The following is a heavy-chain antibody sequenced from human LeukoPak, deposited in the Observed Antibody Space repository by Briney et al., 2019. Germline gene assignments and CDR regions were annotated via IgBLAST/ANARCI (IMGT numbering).Heavy chain of an antibody. CDR3: ARTPRNGYIEGY. D-gene: IGHD5-24*01. V-gene: IGHV1-8*01. CDR1: GYTFTSYD. Sequence: ASVKVSCKASGYTFTSYDINWVRQATGQGLEWMGWMNPNSGDTGYAHQGRVTMTRDTSINTAYMELSSLRSEDTAVYYCARTPRNGYIEGYWGQGTLVTVSS. CDR2: MNPNSGDT. J-gene: IGHJ4*02.